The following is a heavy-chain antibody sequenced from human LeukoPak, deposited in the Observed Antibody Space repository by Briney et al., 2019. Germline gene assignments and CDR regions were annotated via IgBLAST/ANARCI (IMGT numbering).Heavy chain of an antibody. CDR1: DYSISSDYY. D-gene: IGHD1-7*01. V-gene: IGHV4-38-2*02. CDR3: AREAQTGATSGQRFYYYYYMDV. CDR2: VYHSGGT. J-gene: IGHJ6*03. Sequence: SETLSLTCAVSDYSISSDYYWGWIRQPPGKGLEWVGSVYHSGGTYYNPSLKSRVTILVDTSKNQFSLKVSSVTAADTAVYYCAREAQTGATSGQRFYYYYYMDVWGKGTTVTVSS.